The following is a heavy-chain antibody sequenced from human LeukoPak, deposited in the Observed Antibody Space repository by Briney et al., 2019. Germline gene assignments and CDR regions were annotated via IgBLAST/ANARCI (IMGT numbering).Heavy chain of an antibody. J-gene: IGHJ3*02. Sequence: GSLRLSCAASGFNFEIYWINWVRQAPGKGLEWVANMRQDGSDKYYVDSVKGRFTISRDNAKNSEYLQMNSLRAEDTAVYYCARDLDSSGLSGAFDIWGQGTMVTVS. CDR3: ARDLDSSGLSGAFDI. D-gene: IGHD3-22*01. CDR2: MRQDGSDK. CDR1: GFNFEIYW. V-gene: IGHV3-7*01.